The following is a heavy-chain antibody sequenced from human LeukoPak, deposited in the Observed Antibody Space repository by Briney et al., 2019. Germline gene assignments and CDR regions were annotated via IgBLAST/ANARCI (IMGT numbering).Heavy chain of an antibody. D-gene: IGHD1-14*01. V-gene: IGHV4-31*03. CDR3: ARTPRRYFDY. J-gene: IGHJ4*02. CDR1: GGSISSGGYY. CDR2: IYYSGST. Sequence: SETLSLTCTVSGGSISSGGYYWSWIRQHPGKGLEWIGYIYYSGSTYYNPSLKSRVTISVDTSKNQFTLKLSSVTAADTAVYYSARTPRRYFDYWDQGTLVTVSS.